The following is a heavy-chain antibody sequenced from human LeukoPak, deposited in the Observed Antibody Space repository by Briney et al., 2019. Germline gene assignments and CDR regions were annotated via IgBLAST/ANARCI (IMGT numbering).Heavy chain of an antibody. CDR3: AATRAAAGNFDY. D-gene: IGHD6-13*01. CDR1: GYTFTGYY. V-gene: IGHV1-2*02. CDR2: INPNSGGT. Sequence: ASVKVSCKASGYTFTGYYMHWVRQAPGQGLEWMGWINPNSGGTNYAQKVQGRVTMTRDTSNSTAYMELSRLRSDDTAVYYCAATRAAAGNFDYWGQGTLVTVSS. J-gene: IGHJ4*02.